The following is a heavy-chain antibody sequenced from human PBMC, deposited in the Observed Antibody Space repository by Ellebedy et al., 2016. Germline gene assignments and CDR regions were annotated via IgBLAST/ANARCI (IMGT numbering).Heavy chain of an antibody. CDR2: ISGSSGYK. D-gene: IGHD4-17*01. V-gene: IGHV3-21*05. Sequence: GGSLRLXXAVSGFIFSSYSMNWVRQAPGKGLEWVSYISGSSGYKNYADSVKGRFTISRDNAKNSLYLQMNSLRAEDTAVYYCARERRDYAFDYWGQGTLVTVSS. CDR1: GFIFSSYS. CDR3: ARERRDYAFDY. J-gene: IGHJ4*02.